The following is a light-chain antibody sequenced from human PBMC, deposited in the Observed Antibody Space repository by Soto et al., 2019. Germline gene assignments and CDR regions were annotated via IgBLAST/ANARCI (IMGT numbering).Light chain of an antibody. V-gene: IGKV1-33*01. J-gene: IGKJ5*01. CDR3: QQYHNVPLT. CDR1: QDISNS. Sequence: DVQMTQSPSSLSASVGDRFTMTCEATQDISNSLSWFQQKSGKAPKLLIYDASDLETGVPSRFSGSKSGTDFTFTISSLQPEDFATYYCQQYHNVPLTFGQGTRLEIK. CDR2: DAS.